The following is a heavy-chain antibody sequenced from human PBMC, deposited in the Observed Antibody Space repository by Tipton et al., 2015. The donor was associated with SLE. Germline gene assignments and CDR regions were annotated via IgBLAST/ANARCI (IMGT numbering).Heavy chain of an antibody. Sequence: TLSLTCAVYGGSFSGYYWSWIRQPPGKGLEWIGEINHSGSTNYNPSLKSRVTISVDTSKNQFSLKLSSVTAADTAVYYCASGDYYDRRGDAFDIGGQGTMVTVSS. CDR1: GGSFSGYY. D-gene: IGHD3-22*01. CDR2: INHSGST. J-gene: IGHJ3*02. CDR3: ASGDYYDRRGDAFDI. V-gene: IGHV4-34*01.